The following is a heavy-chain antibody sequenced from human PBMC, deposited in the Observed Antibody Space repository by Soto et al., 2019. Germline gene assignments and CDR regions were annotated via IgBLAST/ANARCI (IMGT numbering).Heavy chain of an antibody. CDR2: TNEDGTTI. CDR1: GFTFSSYW. CDR3: ARDLSGRDDY. Sequence: EVHLVESGGGLVQPGGSLRLSCAASGFTFSSYWMHWVRQVPGKGLVWVSRTNEDGTTINYADSVRCRFTISRDKAKNTLYLQMSSLRAEDTAVYYCARDLSGRDDYCGHGTLVTVSA. V-gene: IGHV3-74*01. D-gene: IGHD2-21*02. J-gene: IGHJ4*01.